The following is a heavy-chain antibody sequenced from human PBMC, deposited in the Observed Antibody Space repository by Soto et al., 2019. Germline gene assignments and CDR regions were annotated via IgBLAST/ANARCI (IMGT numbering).Heavy chain of an antibody. CDR1: GFTFSSYW. CDR3: ARENGSPNWFDP. J-gene: IGHJ5*02. D-gene: IGHD2-8*01. CDR2: INSDGSST. V-gene: IGHV3-74*01. Sequence: VGSLRLSCAASGFTFSSYWMHWVRQAPGKGLVWVSRINSDGSSTSYADSVKGRFTISRDNAKNTLYLQMNSLRAEDTAVYYCARENGSPNWFDPWGQGTLVTVSS.